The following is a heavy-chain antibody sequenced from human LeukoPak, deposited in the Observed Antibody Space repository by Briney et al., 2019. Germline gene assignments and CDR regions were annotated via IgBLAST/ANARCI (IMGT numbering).Heavy chain of an antibody. CDR3: ARDLSTAISGPDY. CDR2: INPSGGST. D-gene: IGHD2-21*02. V-gene: IGHV1-46*01. CDR1: GYTFTSYY. J-gene: IGHJ4*02. Sequence: ASVKVSCKASGYTFTSYYMHCVRQAPGQGLEWMGIINPSGGSTSYAQKFQGRVTMTRDMSTSTVYMELSSLRSEDTAVYYCARDLSTAISGPDYWGQGTLVTVSS.